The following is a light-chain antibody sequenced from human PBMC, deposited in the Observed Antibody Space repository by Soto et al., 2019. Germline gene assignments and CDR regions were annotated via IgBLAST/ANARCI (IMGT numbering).Light chain of an antibody. V-gene: IGKV1-5*03. CDR2: KAS. CDR1: QIISNW. CDR3: QQYNSYPYT. J-gene: IGKJ2*01. Sequence: DIQMTQSPSTLSASVGDRVTITCRASQIISNWLAWYQQKPGKAPKLLLYKASTLQSGVPSRFSGSGSGTEFTLTISSLQPDDFATYYCQQYNSYPYTFGQGTKLEIK.